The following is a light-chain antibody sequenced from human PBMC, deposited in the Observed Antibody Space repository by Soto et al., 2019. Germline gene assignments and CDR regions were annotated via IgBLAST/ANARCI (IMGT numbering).Light chain of an antibody. CDR3: SSYTSSSSLDVV. V-gene: IGLV2-14*01. J-gene: IGLJ2*01. CDR2: DVS. CDR1: SSDVGGYNY. Sequence: QSALTQPASVSGSPGQSITISCPGTSSDVGGYNYVSWYQQHPGKAPKLMIYDVSNRPSGVSIRFSGSKSGNTASLTITGLQAEDEADYYCSSYTSSSSLDVVFGGGTKLTVL.